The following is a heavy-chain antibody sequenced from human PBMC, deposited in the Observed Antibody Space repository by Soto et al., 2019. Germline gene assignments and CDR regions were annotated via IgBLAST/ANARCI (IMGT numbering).Heavy chain of an antibody. Sequence: QITLKESGPTLVIPTQTLTLTCTFSGLSLTTRGVGVGWIRQPQGKALEWVALIHWDDEKRYSPSLRNTLTITKNTSKNQVVLIMTNIDPVATATYYCTYRPVVLGIGWNFDVWSQGILVTFSS. CDR3: TYRPVVLGIGWNFDV. CDR2: IHWDDEK. D-gene: IGHD6-19*01. V-gene: IGHV2-5*02. J-gene: IGHJ4*02. CDR1: GLSLTTRGVG.